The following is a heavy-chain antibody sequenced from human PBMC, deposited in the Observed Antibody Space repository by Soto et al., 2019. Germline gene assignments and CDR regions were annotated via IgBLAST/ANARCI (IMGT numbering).Heavy chain of an antibody. CDR1: EFIFSSYD. J-gene: IGHJ4*01. CDR3: ARVRMGYYFDY. D-gene: IGHD2-8*01. V-gene: IGHV3-48*01. CDR2: ISPSSNTI. Sequence: GGSLRLSCAASEFIFSSYDMNWVRQAPGEGLEWVSFISPSSNTIRYAESVKGRFTISRDNAKNSLYLQMNSLRAEDTAVYYCARVRMGYYFDYWGPGTLVTVSS.